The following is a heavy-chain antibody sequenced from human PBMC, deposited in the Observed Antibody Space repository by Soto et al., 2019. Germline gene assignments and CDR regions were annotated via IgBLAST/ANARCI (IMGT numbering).Heavy chain of an antibody. V-gene: IGHV1-2*02. D-gene: IGHD1-7*01. CDR2: INPNSGGT. J-gene: IGHJ5*02. CDR1: GYTFTGYC. CDR3: ARVRLNWNYGNWFDP. Sequence: GASVKVSCKASGYTFTGYCMHWVRQAPGQGLEWMGWINPNSGGTNYAQKFQGRVTMTRDTSISTAYMELSRLRSDDTAVYYCARVRLNWNYGNWFDPWGQGTLVTVSS.